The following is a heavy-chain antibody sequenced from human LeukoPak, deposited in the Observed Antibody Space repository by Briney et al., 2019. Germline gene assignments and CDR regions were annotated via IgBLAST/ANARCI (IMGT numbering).Heavy chain of an antibody. V-gene: IGHV3-21*01. CDR2: ISSSSSYI. Sequence: GGSLRLSCAASGFTFSSYSMNWVRQAPGKGLEWVSSISSSSSYIYYADSVKGRFTISRDNAKNSLYLQMNSLRAEDTDVYYCARFGAPHTYYYDSSGYRHDAFDIWGQGTMVTVSS. CDR3: ARFGAPHTYYYDSSGYRHDAFDI. D-gene: IGHD3-22*01. CDR1: GFTFSSYS. J-gene: IGHJ3*02.